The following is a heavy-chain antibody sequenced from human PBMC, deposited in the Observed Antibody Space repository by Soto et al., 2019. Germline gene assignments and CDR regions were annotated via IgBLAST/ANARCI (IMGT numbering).Heavy chain of an antibody. J-gene: IGHJ6*03. CDR3: ARRTSGSGNMDV. D-gene: IGHD3-10*01. CDR1: GGSISSISCY. CDR2: IYYSGST. V-gene: IGHV4-39*01. Sequence: SETLSLTCTVSGGSISSISCYWGWIRQPPGKGLEWIGSIYYSGSTYYSPSLRSRVTISIDTSKNQFSLKLSSVTAADTAVYFCARRTSGSGNMDVWGKGTTVTVSS.